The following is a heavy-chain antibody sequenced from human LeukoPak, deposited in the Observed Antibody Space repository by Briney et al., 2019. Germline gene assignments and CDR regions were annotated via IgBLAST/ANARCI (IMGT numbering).Heavy chain of an antibody. V-gene: IGHV4-59*08. D-gene: IGHD3-10*01. J-gene: IGHJ6*02. Sequence: SETLSLTCTVSGASISSWYWSWIRQPPGKGLEWIGYIYGSGNTNYNPSLKSRVTMSIDTSKNQFSLTLSSVTAADTAVYHCARSDYYGSGRGSFDVWGQGATVSVSS. CDR3: ARSDYYGSGRGSFDV. CDR1: GASISSWY. CDR2: IYGSGNT.